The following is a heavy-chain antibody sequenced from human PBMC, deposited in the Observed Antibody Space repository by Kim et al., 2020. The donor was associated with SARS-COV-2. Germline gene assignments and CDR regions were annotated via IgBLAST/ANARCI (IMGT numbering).Heavy chain of an antibody. CDR2: IKQDGSEK. CDR1: GFTFSSYW. V-gene: IGHV3-7*03. D-gene: IGHD3-22*01. Sequence: GGSLRLSCAASGFTFSSYWMSWVRQAPGKGLEWVANIKQDGSEKYYVDSVKGRFTISRDNAKNSLYLQMNSLRAEDTAVYYCARWPYYDTHIGDYWGQGTLVTVSS. J-gene: IGHJ4*02. CDR3: ARWPYYDTHIGDY.